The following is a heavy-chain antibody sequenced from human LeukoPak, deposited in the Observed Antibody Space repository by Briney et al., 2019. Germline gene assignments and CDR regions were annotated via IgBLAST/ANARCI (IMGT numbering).Heavy chain of an antibody. CDR3: ARDLSYYFGSGTSALDV. V-gene: IGHV4-31*03. J-gene: IGHJ6*02. CDR1: GASISTGGYY. CDR2: IYYTGSV. D-gene: IGHD3-10*01. Sequence: PSQTLSLTCTFSGASISTGGYYWTWIRQPPGGGLEWIGYIYYTGSVDYNSSLKSRLTISLDKSKNQFSLKPNSVTAADTAIYYCARDLSYYFGSGTSALDVWGQGTAVTVS.